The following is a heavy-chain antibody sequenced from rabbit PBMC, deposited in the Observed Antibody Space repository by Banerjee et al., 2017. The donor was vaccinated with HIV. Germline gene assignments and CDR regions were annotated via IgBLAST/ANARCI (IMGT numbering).Heavy chain of an antibody. CDR3: ARDLAGVIGWNFGL. CDR1: GFSFSSNY. CDR2: IVTGISGST. Sequence: QSLEESGGDLVKPGASLTLTCTASGFSFSSNYMCWVRQAPGKGLEWIACIVTGISGSTYYASWAKGRFTISKTSSTTVTLQMTSLTAADTATYFCARDLAGVIGWNFGLWGPGTLVTVS. J-gene: IGHJ4*01. D-gene: IGHD4-1*01. V-gene: IGHV1S40*01.